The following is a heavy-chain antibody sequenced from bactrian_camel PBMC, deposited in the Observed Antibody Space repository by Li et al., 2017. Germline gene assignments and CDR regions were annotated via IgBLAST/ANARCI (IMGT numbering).Heavy chain of an antibody. CDR1: GFRFGDYP. CDR3: AATGSSWGGDYVV. Sequence: VQLVESGGDLVQPGGSLTLSCAASGFRFGDYPMSWVRQASGKGLEWVSRISSGGGNSYYADSVKGRFTISRDNAKNTLYLQLNSLESEDTALYYCAATGSSWGGDYVVWGQGTQVTVS. J-gene: IGHJ4*01. D-gene: IGHD6*01. CDR2: ISSGGGNS. V-gene: IGHV3S31*01.